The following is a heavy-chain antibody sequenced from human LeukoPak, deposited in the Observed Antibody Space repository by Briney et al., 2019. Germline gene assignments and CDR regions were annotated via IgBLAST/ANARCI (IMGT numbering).Heavy chain of an antibody. Sequence: GGSLRLSCSASGFTFSSYWMHWVRQAPGKGLVWVSRINTDGGSTTYAGSVKGRFTISRDNAKNTLYLQMNSLRAEDTAVYYCARALVAPYYFDYWGQGALVTVSS. J-gene: IGHJ4*02. V-gene: IGHV3-74*01. CDR2: INTDGGST. D-gene: IGHD2-15*01. CDR1: GFTFSSYW. CDR3: ARALVAPYYFDY.